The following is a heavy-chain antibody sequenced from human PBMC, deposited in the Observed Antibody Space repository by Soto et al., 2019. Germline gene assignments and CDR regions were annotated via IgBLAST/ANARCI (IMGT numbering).Heavy chain of an antibody. CDR1: GASVRNYY. V-gene: IGHV4-4*07. CDR3: AREGYYDHTAWIDS. Sequence: SETLSLTCTVSGASVRNYYWSWIRQPAAGKGLEWIGHVSSSGSSHYRPSLKSRLTMSLDTSKSQLSLKLTSVTAADTAVYYCAREGYYDHTAWIDSWGQGTLVTVSS. D-gene: IGHD3-22*01. J-gene: IGHJ5*01. CDR2: VSSSGSS.